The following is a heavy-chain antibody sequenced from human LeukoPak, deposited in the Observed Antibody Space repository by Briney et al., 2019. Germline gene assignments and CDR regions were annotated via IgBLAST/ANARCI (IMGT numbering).Heavy chain of an antibody. CDR1: GFTFSSYE. V-gene: IGHV3-48*01. J-gene: IGHJ1*01. D-gene: IGHD2-2*02. Sequence: PGGSLRLSCAASGFTFSSYEMNWVRQAPGKGLEWVSYISSSSSTIYYADPVKGRFTISRDNAKNSLYLQMNSLRAEDTAVYYCARGRYCSSTSCYTPEYFQHWGQGTLVTVSS. CDR3: ARGRYCSSTSCYTPEYFQH. CDR2: ISSSSSTI.